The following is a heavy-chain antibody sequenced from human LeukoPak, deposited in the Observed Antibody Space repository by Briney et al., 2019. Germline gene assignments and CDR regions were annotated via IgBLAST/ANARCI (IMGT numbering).Heavy chain of an antibody. CDR2: FDPEDGET. CDR1: GYTLTELS. D-gene: IGHD2-15*01. CDR3: ATGYCSGGSCWNYYYMDV. J-gene: IGHJ6*03. V-gene: IGHV1-24*01. Sequence: ASVKVSCKVSGYTLTELSMHWVRQAPGKGLEWMGGFDPEDGETIYAQKFQGRVTMTEDTSTDTAYMELSSLRSEDTAVYYCATGYCSGGSCWNYYYMDVWGKGTTVTISS.